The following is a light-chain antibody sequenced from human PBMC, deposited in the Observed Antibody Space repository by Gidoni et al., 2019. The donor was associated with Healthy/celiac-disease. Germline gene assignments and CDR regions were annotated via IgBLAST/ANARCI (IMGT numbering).Light chain of an antibody. Sequence: ELVLTQSPGTLSLSPGERATLSCRASQSVSSSYLAWYQQKPGQAPRLLIYGASSRATGIPDRFSGSGSGTDFTLTISRLEPEDFAVYYGQQYGSSPPATFGPGTKVDIK. CDR1: QSVSSSY. CDR2: GAS. V-gene: IGKV3-20*01. CDR3: QQYGSSPPAT. J-gene: IGKJ3*01.